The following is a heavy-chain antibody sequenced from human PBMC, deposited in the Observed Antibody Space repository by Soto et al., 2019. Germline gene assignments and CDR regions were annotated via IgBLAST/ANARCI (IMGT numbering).Heavy chain of an antibody. Sequence: QVQLVQSGAEVKKPGASVKVSCKASGYTFTSYYMHWVRQAPGQGLEWMGIINPSGGSTSYAQKFQGRVTRTRDTSTRTGDRERSSRRSEDTAVYDCARSRDYGDSLFDYWGQGTLVTVSS. CDR3: ARSRDYGDSLFDY. CDR1: GYTFTSYY. V-gene: IGHV1-46*01. D-gene: IGHD4-17*01. CDR2: INPSGGST. J-gene: IGHJ4*02.